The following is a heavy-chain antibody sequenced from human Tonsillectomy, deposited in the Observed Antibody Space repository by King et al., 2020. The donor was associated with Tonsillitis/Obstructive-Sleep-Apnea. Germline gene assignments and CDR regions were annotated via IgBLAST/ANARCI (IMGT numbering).Heavy chain of an antibody. CDR2: INHSGGS. CDR3: ARVDIRGYYYMDV. J-gene: IGHJ6*03. V-gene: IGHV4-34*01. CDR1: GGSFSGYH. D-gene: IGHD3-3*02. Sequence: VQLQQWGAGLLKPSETLSLPCAVYGGSFSGYHWSWIRQPPGKGLEWIGEINHSGGSNYNTSLKSRVTISVDTSKNQFSLKLSSVTAADTAVYYCARVDIRGYYYMDVWGKGTTVTVSS.